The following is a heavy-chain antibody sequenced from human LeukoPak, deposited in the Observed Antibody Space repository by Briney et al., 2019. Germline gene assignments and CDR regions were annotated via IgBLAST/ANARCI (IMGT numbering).Heavy chain of an antibody. CDR3: ARVVGNGYPNDAFDI. D-gene: IGHD3-22*01. CDR2: INPSGGST. CDR1: GYIFTSYY. J-gene: IGHJ3*02. Sequence: GASVRISCKASGYIFTSYYMHWVRQAPGQGLEWGGIINPSGGSTTYAQKFQGRVTMTRDTSTSTVYMELNSLRSEDTAVYYCARVVGNGYPNDAFDIWGQGTMVTVSS. V-gene: IGHV1-46*01.